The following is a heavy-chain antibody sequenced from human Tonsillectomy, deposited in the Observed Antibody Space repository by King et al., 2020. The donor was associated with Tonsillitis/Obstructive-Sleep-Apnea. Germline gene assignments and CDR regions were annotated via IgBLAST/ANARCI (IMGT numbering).Heavy chain of an antibody. J-gene: IGHJ4*02. Sequence: VQLQQWGAGLLKPSETLSLTCAVYGGSFSGSYWSWIRQPPGKGREWIGEINHSGGTTYNPSLKGRVALSLDTSKTQFSLKLTSVTAADTAVYYCARDKIVVLSVAIPSYFDYWGQGTLVTVSS. D-gene: IGHD2-2*01. CDR2: INHSGGT. V-gene: IGHV4-34*01. CDR3: ARDKIVVLSVAIPSYFDY. CDR1: GGSFSGSY.